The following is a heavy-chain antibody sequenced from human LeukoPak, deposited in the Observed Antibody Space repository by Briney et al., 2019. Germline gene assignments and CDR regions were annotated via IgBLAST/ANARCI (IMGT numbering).Heavy chain of an antibody. CDR1: GGTFSSYA. Sequence: SVTVSFTASGGTFSSYAISWVRQAPGQGKEWMGRIITILGIANYAQKFQGRVTITADKSTSTAYMELSSLRSEDTALYYCAIDTVTTYGYWGQGTLVTVSS. CDR3: AIDTVTTYGY. CDR2: IITILGIA. J-gene: IGHJ1*01. D-gene: IGHD4-17*01. V-gene: IGHV1-69*04.